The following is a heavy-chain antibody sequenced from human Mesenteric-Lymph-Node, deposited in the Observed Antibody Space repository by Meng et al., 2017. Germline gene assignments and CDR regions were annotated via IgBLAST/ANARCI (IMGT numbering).Heavy chain of an antibody. CDR1: GFTFSSYD. CDR3: ARVDYGDYVPDAQYGDY. D-gene: IGHD4-17*01. V-gene: IGHV3-23*01. CDR2: ISATGDST. Sequence: GESLKISCAASGFTFSSYDMNWVRQAPGKGLEWVSGISATGDSTYTADSVTGRFTISRDNSKNTLYLQMNSLRAEDTAVYYCARVDYGDYVPDAQYGDYWGQGTLVTVSS. J-gene: IGHJ4*02.